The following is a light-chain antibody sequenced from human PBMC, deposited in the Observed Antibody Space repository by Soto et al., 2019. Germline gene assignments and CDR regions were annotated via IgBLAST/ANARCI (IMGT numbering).Light chain of an antibody. CDR1: QSISSS. V-gene: IGKV1-39*01. CDR2: TAS. Sequence: DIQMTQSPSSLSASVGDRVTIACRASQSISSSVNWYQQKAGKAPNLLIYTASNLESGVPSRFSGSGSGTDFTLTISSLQSEDFAVYYCQQYEKWPPSITFGQGTRLEIK. J-gene: IGKJ5*01. CDR3: QQYEKWPPSIT.